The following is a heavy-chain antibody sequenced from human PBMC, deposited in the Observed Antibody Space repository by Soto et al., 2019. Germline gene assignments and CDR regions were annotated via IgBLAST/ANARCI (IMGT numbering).Heavy chain of an antibody. CDR2: ISAYNGNT. D-gene: IGHD3-22*01. CDR1: GYTFTSYA. V-gene: IGHV1-18*01. CDR3: ARDGYYDSSGYRSDFDY. J-gene: IGHJ4*02. Sequence: ASVKVSCKASGYTFTSYALNWVRQAPGQRLEWMGWISAYNGNTNYAQKLQGRVTMTTDTSTSTAYMELRSLRSDDTAVYYCARDGYYDSSGYRSDFDYWGQGTLVTVSS.